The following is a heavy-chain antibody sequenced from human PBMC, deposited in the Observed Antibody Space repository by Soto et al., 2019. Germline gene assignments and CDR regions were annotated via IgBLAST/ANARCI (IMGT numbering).Heavy chain of an antibody. CDR3: ARVERQVWLSLFDI. CDR1: GFTFSSYA. CDR2: ISYDGSNK. Sequence: GGSLRLSCAASGFTFSSYAMHWVRQAPGKGLEWVAVISYDGSNKYYADSVKGRFTISRDNSKNTLYLQMNSLRAEDTAVYYCARVERQVWLSLFDIWGQGTMVTVSS. D-gene: IGHD3-9*01. J-gene: IGHJ3*02. V-gene: IGHV3-30-3*01.